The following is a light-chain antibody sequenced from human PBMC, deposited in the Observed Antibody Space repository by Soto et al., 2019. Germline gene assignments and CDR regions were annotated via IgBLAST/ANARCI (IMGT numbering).Light chain of an antibody. CDR3: QQRSHWPRT. J-gene: IGKJ1*01. CDR1: QSVSSY. Sequence: IVLTHSPATLSFSPGEIATLSFRASQSVSSYLAWYQQKPGQAPRLLIYDASNRATGIPAGFSGSGSGTDFSLTISSLEPEDFAVYYCQQRSHWPRTFGQGTKVDIK. V-gene: IGKV3-11*01. CDR2: DAS.